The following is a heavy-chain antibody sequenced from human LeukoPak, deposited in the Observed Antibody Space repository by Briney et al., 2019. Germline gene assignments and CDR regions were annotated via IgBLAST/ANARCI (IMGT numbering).Heavy chain of an antibody. CDR3: AESDAADAFDI. CDR1: GYTFTGYY. CDR2: INPSGGST. V-gene: IGHV1-46*01. D-gene: IGHD6-25*01. Sequence: GASVRVSCKASGYTFTGYYMHWVRQAPGQGLEWMGIINPSGGSTSYAQKFQGRVTMTRDTSTSTVYMELSSLRSEDTAVYYCAESDAADAFDIWGQGTMVTVSS. J-gene: IGHJ3*02.